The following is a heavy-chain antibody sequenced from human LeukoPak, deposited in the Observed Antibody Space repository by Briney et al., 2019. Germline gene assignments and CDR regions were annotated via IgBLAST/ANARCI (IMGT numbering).Heavy chain of an antibody. CDR1: GFTFDDHA. CDR2: LSWNSNNI. V-gene: IGHV3-9*03. Sequence: PGRSLRLSCAASGFTFDDHAMHWVRQAPGKGLEWVSGLSWNSNNIGYADSVKGRFTISRDNVKNSLYLQMNSLRAEDMALYYCAKAPSPYGSGSYFDYWGQGTLVTVSS. J-gene: IGHJ4*02. CDR3: AKAPSPYGSGSYFDY. D-gene: IGHD3-10*01.